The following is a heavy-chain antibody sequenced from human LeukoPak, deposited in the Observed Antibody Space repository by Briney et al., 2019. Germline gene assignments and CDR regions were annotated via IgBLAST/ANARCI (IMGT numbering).Heavy chain of an antibody. Sequence: SETLSLTCTVSGGSISSYYWSWIRQPPGKGLEWIGEINHSGSTNYNPSLKSRVTISVDTSKNQFSLKLSSVTAADTAVYYCARGGLVATISLPDYWGQGTLVTVSS. V-gene: IGHV4-34*01. CDR3: ARGGLVATISLPDY. CDR1: GGSISSYY. D-gene: IGHD5-12*01. J-gene: IGHJ4*02. CDR2: INHSGST.